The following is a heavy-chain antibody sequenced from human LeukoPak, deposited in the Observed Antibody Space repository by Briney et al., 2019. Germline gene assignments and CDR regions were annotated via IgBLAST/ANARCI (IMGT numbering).Heavy chain of an antibody. V-gene: IGHV3-48*03. CDR3: AKDASSGSRGAFDI. CDR2: ISSSGSTI. CDR1: GFTLSSYE. J-gene: IGHJ3*02. D-gene: IGHD6-19*01. Sequence: PGGSLRLSCAASGFTLSSYEMNWVRQAPGKGLEWVSYISSSGSTIYYADSVKGRFTISRDNAKNSLYLQMNSLRAEDTALYYCAKDASSGSRGAFDIWGQGTMVTVSS.